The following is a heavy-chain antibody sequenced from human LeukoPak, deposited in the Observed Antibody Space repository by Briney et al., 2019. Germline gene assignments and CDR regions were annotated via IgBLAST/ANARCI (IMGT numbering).Heavy chain of an antibody. Sequence: GGSLRLSCAVSGFTFSSYGMNWVRQAPGKGLEWVSVIYSGGSTYYADSVKGRFTISRDNSKSTLYIQMNSLRAEDTAVYYCARSARLAVDGYPVDYWGQGTLVTVSS. CDR1: GFTFSSYG. V-gene: IGHV3-53*01. CDR2: IYSGGST. J-gene: IGHJ4*02. D-gene: IGHD6-19*01. CDR3: ARSARLAVDGYPVDY.